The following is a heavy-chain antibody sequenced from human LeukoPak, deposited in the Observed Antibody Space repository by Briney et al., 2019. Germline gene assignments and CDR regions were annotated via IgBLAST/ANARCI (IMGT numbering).Heavy chain of an antibody. Sequence: PGGSLRLSCAASGFTFSSYAMYWVRQAPGKGLEWVALISKDGSDEDHADSVKGRFTISRDNPKDTLYRQMISLRIEDTAVYYCAREAYYGSGRSRQPSPVWGQGTLVTVSS. CDR1: GFTFSSYA. J-gene: IGHJ4*02. D-gene: IGHD3-10*01. CDR2: ISKDGSDE. V-gene: IGHV3-30*01. CDR3: AREAYYGSGRSRQPSPV.